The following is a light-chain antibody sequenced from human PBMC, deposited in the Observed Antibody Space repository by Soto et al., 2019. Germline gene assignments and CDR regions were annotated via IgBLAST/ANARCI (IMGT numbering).Light chain of an antibody. J-gene: IGLJ2*01. CDR2: EVS. CDR3: SSYTSSSNLPHVV. CDR1: SSDVGGYNY. Sequence: QSALTQPAAVSGSPGQSITISCTGTSSDVGGYNYVSWYQQHPGKAPKLMIYEVSNRPSGVSNRFSGSKSGNTASLTISGLQAEDEADYSCSSYTSSSNLPHVVFGGGTKLTVL. V-gene: IGLV2-14*01.